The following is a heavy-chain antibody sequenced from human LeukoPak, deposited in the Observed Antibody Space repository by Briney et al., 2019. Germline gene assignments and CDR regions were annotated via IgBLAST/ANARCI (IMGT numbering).Heavy chain of an antibody. J-gene: IGHJ4*02. D-gene: IGHD2-15*01. CDR1: GYTFTGYY. Sequence: ASVKVSCKASGYTFTGYYMHWVRRAPGQGLEWMGWINPNSGGTNYVQKLQGRVTMTRDTSISTAYMELSRLRSDDTGVYYCAREYCSSSSCPFDFWGQGTLVTVSS. V-gene: IGHV1-2*02. CDR3: AREYCSSSSCPFDF. CDR2: INPNSGGT.